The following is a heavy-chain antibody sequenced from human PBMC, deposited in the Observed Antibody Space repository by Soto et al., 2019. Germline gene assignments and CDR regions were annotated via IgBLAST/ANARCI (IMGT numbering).Heavy chain of an antibody. V-gene: IGHV3-48*01. CDR3: ARVSGSGLAD. CDR1: GFTFSSYS. D-gene: IGHD3-10*01. Sequence: EVQLVESGGGLVQPGGSLRLSCAASGFTFSSYSMNWVRQAPGKGLEWVSYISSSSSTIYYAVSVKGRFTISRDNAKNSLSLQMNSLRAEDTAVYYCARVSGSGLADWGQGTLVTVSS. CDR2: ISSSSSTI. J-gene: IGHJ4*02.